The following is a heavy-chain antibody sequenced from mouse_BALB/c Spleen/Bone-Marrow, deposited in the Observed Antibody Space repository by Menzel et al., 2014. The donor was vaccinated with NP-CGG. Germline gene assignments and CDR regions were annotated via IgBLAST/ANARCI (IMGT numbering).Heavy chain of an antibody. D-gene: IGHD2-4*01. CDR2: IWSDGST. V-gene: IGHV2-6*02. CDR3: ARNGGDYGIAY. Sequence: VQLQQSGPGLVAPSQSLSITCTVSGFSLTSHGLHWVRQPPGKGLEWLVVIWSDGSTTYNSALKSRLSISKDNSKSQVFLKMNSLQTDDTAMYYCARNGGDYGIAYWGQGTLVTVSA. J-gene: IGHJ3*01. CDR1: GFSLTSHG.